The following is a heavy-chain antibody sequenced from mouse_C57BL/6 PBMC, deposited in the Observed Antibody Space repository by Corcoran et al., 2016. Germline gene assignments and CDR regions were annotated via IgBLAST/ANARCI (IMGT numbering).Heavy chain of an antibody. J-gene: IGHJ2*01. Sequence: QIQLVQSGPELKKPGETVKISCKASGYTFTTYGMSWVKQAPGKGLKWMGWINTYSGVPTYADDFKGRFAFSLETSASTAYLQINNLKNEDTATYFCARAPAYYSFDYWGQGTTRTVSS. V-gene: IGHV9-3*01. D-gene: IGHD2-12*01. CDR1: GYTFTTYG. CDR2: INTYSGVP. CDR3: ARAPAYYSFDY.